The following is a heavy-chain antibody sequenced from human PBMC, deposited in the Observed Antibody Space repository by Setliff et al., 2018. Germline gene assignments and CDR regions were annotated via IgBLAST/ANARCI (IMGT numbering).Heavy chain of an antibody. J-gene: IGHJ4*02. V-gene: IGHV4-61*09. CDR3: ARVDWGYSSNWSIDD. Sequence: SETLSLTCLVSGDSLDSGAVYWTWIRQPAGQGLEWIGHIFPSGTTKYNPSLQSRVTISLDTSNHQFSLTSVTAADTAVYYCARVDWGYSSNWSIDDWGQGTLVTVSS. CDR2: IFPSGTT. CDR1: GDSLDSGAVY. D-gene: IGHD6-13*01.